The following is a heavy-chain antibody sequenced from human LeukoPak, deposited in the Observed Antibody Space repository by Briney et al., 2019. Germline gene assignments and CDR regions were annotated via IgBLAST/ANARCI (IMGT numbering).Heavy chain of an antibody. D-gene: IGHD6-13*01. CDR3: ARDRGYSSSWYYFDY. CDR1: GYTFTSYA. Sequence: ASVKVSCKASGYTFTSYAMNWVRQAPGQGLEWMGWISAYNGNTNYAQKLQGRVTMTTDTSTSTAYMELRSLRSDDTAVYYCARDRGYSSSWYYFDYWGQGTLVTVSS. J-gene: IGHJ4*02. V-gene: IGHV1-18*01. CDR2: ISAYNGNT.